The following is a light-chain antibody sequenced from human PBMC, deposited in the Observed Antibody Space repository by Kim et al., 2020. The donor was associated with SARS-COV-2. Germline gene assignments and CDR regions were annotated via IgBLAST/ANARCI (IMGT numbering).Light chain of an antibody. J-gene: IGKJ5*01. CDR1: QSVSSD. CDR2: GAS. CDR3: QQYYNLIT. V-gene: IGKV3-15*01. Sequence: SVSPGGRATLSCRASQSVSSDLAWYQHKPGQAPRLLIYGASTRATGLPARFSGSGSGTEFTLTISSLQSEDSAVYYCQQYYNLITFGQGTRLDIK.